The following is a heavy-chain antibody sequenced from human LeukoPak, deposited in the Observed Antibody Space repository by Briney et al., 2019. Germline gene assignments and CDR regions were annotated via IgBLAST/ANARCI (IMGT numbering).Heavy chain of an antibody. J-gene: IGHJ4*02. D-gene: IGHD6-13*01. Sequence: EGSLRLSCAASGFTFSSYAMSWVRQAPGKGLEWVSAISGSGGSTYYADSVKGRFTISRDNSKNTLYLQMNSLRAEDTAVYYCAKVKESSWYFDYWGQGTLVTVSS. CDR3: AKVKESSWYFDY. V-gene: IGHV3-23*01. CDR2: ISGSGGST. CDR1: GFTFSSYA.